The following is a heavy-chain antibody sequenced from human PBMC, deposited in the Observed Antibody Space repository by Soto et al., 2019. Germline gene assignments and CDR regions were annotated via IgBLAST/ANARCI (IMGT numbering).Heavy chain of an antibody. V-gene: IGHV4-59*01. CDR1: GGSISSYY. Sequence: QVQLRESGPGLVKPSETLSLTCTVSGGSISSYYWSWIRQPPGKGLEWIGYIYYSGSTNYNPSLKSRVTISVDTSKNQFSLKLSSVTAADTAVYYCARDVDYWGQGTLVTVSS. CDR3: ARDVDY. CDR2: IYYSGST. J-gene: IGHJ4*02.